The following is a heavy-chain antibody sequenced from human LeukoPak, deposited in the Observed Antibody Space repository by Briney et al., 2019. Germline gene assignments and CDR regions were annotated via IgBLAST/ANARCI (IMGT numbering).Heavy chain of an antibody. V-gene: IGHV4-4*09. J-gene: IGHJ4*02. Sequence: SETLSLTCTVSGASISNYYWSWIRQTPEKGLEWMGHIHSSGGSSYYPSLKSRLTLSIDTSRNQLSLKLPSVTAADAAVYFCARLGSYHDFWGQGALVTVSS. CDR3: ARLGSYHDF. CDR1: GASISNYY. CDR2: IHSSGGS. D-gene: IGHD1-26*01.